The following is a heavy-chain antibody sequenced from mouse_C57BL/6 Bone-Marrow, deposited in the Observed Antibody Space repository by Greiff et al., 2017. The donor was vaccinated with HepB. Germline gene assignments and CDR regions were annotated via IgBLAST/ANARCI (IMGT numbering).Heavy chain of an antibody. V-gene: IGHV1-61*01. CDR3: ARKDYGSSYVNFDY. J-gene: IGHJ2*01. CDR2: IYPSDSET. D-gene: IGHD1-1*01. CDR1: GYTFTSYW. Sequence: QVQLQQPGAELVRPGSSVKLSCKASGYTFTSYWMDWVKQRPGQGLEWIGNIYPSDSETHYNQKFKDKATLTVDKSSSTAYMQHSSLTSEDSAVYYCARKDYGSSYVNFDYWGQGTTLAVSS.